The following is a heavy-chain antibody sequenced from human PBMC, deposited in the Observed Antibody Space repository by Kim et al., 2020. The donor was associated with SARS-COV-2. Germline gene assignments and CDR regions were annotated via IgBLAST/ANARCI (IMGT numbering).Heavy chain of an antibody. Sequence: GGSLRLSCAASGFTFGDYAMHWVRQAPGKGLEWVSGISWNSGSIGYADSVKGRFTISRDNAKNSLYLQMNSLRAEDTALYYCAKAHGAAGTEEGYHFDYWGQGTLVTVSS. CDR1: GFTFGDYA. V-gene: IGHV3-9*01. J-gene: IGHJ4*02. D-gene: IGHD1-1*01. CDR3: AKAHGAAGTEEGYHFDY. CDR2: ISWNSGSI.